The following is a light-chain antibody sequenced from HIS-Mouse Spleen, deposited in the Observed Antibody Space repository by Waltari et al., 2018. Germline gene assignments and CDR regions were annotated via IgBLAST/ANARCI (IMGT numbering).Light chain of an antibody. CDR3: SSYAGSNNYV. J-gene: IGLJ1*01. Sequence: QSALTQPPSASGSPRPSVTIPCPGTSSAAGGYTYVSWYQQHPGKAPKLMIYEVSKRPSGVPDRFSGSKSGNTASLTVSGLQAEDEADYYCSSYAGSNNYVFGTGTKVTVL. V-gene: IGLV2-8*01. CDR1: SSAAGGYTY. CDR2: EVS.